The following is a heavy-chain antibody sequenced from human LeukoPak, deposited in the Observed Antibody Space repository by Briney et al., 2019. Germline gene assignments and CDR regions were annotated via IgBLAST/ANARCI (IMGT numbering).Heavy chain of an antibody. D-gene: IGHD3-10*01. CDR3: ARMDMVRGVIFYYYGLDV. V-gene: IGHV4-59*01. J-gene: IGHJ6*02. CDR1: GGSISSYY. Sequence: SETLSLTCTVSGGSISSYYWSWIRQPPGKGLEWIGYVYYSGSTDYNPSLKSRVTISVDTSKNQFSPKLSSVTAADTAVYYCARMDMVRGVIFYYYGLDVWGQGTTVTVSS. CDR2: VYYSGST.